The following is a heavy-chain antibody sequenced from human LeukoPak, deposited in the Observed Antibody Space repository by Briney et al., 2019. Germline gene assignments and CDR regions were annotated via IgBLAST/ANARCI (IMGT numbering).Heavy chain of an antibody. V-gene: IGHV4-30-2*01. J-gene: IGHJ4*02. CDR3: ARFSPRAMGNYLDF. Sequence: SETLSLTCTVSGGSISSGGYYWSWIRQPPGKGLEWIGYIYHSGSTYYNPSLKSRVILSLDKSANQFSLNLSSVTAADTAVYYCARFSPRAMGNYLDFWGQGTLVTVSS. CDR1: GGSISSGGYY. CDR2: IYHSGST. D-gene: IGHD7-27*01.